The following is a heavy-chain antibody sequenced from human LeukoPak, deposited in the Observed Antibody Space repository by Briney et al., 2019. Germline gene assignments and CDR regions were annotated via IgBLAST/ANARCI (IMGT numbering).Heavy chain of an antibody. D-gene: IGHD3-22*01. Sequence: SETLSLTCTVSGGSISSYYWSWIRQPAGKGLEWIGRIYTSGSTNYNPSLKSRVTMSVDTSKNQFSLKLSSVTAADTAVYYCARWYYYDSSGYYHFDYWGQGTLVTVSS. V-gene: IGHV4-4*07. CDR3: ARWYYYDSSGYYHFDY. J-gene: IGHJ4*02. CDR1: GGSISSYY. CDR2: IYTSGST.